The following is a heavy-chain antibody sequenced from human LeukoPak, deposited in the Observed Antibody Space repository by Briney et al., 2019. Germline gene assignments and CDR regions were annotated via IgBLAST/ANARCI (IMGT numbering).Heavy chain of an antibody. CDR1: GGSISSYY. CDR3: ARGHDYYGSGRQSWFDP. Sequence: SETLSLTCTVSGGSISSYYWSWIRQPAGKGLEWIGRIYTSGSTNYNPSLKSRVTMSVDTSKNQFSLKLSSVTAADTGVYYCARGHDYYGSGRQSWFDPWGQGTLVTVSS. CDR2: IYTSGST. J-gene: IGHJ5*02. V-gene: IGHV4-4*07. D-gene: IGHD3-10*01.